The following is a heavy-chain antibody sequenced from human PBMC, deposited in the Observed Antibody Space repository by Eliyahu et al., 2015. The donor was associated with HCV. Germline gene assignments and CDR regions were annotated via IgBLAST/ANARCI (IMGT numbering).Heavy chain of an antibody. J-gene: IGHJ6*02. CDR1: GFIFNKHW. CDR3: VRDPDYYYAMDV. CDR2: IKQDGSET. Sequence: EVQLVESGGGLVQPGGSLRLSCAASGFIFNKHWMGWARQAPGKGLEWVANIKQDGSETHFVGSVEGRFTISRDNAKNSLYLQMNSLRGEDTAVYYCVRDPDYYYAMDVWGQGTTVTVSS. V-gene: IGHV3-7*03.